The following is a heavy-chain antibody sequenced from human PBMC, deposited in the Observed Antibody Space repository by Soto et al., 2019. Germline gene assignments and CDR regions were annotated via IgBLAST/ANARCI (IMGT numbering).Heavy chain of an antibody. Sequence: PSETLSLTCTVSGGSISSYYWGWIRKPPGKGLEWIGYIYYSGSTNYNPSLKSRVTISVDTSKNQFSLKLSSVTAADTAVYYCASSSGMVRGVIPTYYYMDVWGKGTTVTVSS. CDR2: IYYSGST. CDR1: GGSISSYY. D-gene: IGHD3-10*01. J-gene: IGHJ6*03. CDR3: ASSSGMVRGVIPTYYYMDV. V-gene: IGHV4-59*08.